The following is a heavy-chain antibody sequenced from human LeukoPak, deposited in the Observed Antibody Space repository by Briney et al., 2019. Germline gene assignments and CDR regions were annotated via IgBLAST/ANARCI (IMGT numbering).Heavy chain of an antibody. J-gene: IGHJ4*02. V-gene: IGHV3-11*01. Sequence: GSLRLSCAASGFTLSDYYMTWIRQAPGKGLEWVSYVSNGGSSSIPYADSVKGRFTVFRDYAKNSLYLQMNSLRADDTGVYYCARDKSNKGHDCWGQGTLVTVSS. CDR3: ARDKSNKGHDC. CDR1: GFTLSDYY. CDR2: VSNGGSSSI.